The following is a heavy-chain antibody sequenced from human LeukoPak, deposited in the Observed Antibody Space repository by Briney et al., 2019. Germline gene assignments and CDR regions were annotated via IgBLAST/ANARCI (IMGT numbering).Heavy chain of an antibody. Sequence: GGSLRLSCAASEFTFTTSWMTWVRQAPGKGLEWLGNINPDASTKNHAASVRGRFTFSRDNAKNSLYLHMSSLRAEDTAIYYCARDRAFSTFDYWGRGTLVTVSS. CDR2: INPDASTK. D-gene: IGHD2-2*01. CDR3: ARDRAFSTFDY. CDR1: EFTFTTSW. V-gene: IGHV3-7*01. J-gene: IGHJ4*02.